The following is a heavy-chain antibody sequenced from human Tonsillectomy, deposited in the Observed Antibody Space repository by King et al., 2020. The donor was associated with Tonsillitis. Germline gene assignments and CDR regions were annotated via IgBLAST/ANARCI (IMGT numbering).Heavy chain of an antibody. Sequence: VQLVESGGGLFKPGGSLRLSCAASGFTFSTFSMNWVRQAPGGGLEWVSFISGSSAYREYEDSVKGRFTGSRDHAKNSLFRQMNSLRAEDTAIYYCARDLGRLSGSYFDYWGQGTPVTVSS. V-gene: IGHV3-21*01. CDR3: ARDLGRLSGSYFDY. J-gene: IGHJ4*02. CDR2: ISGSSAYR. D-gene: IGHD1-26*01. CDR1: GFTFSTFS.